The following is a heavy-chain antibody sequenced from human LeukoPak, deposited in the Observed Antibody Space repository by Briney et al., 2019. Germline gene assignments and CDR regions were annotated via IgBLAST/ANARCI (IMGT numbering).Heavy chain of an antibody. D-gene: IGHD6-6*01. Sequence: GGSLRLSCAASGFTFSSYGMHWVRQAPGKGLEWVAFIRYDGSNKYYADSVKGRFTISRDNAKNSLYLQMNSLRAEDMALYYCAKGGIAARPGVDYWGQGTLVTVSS. V-gene: IGHV3-30*02. CDR1: GFTFSSYG. CDR3: AKGGIAARPGVDY. J-gene: IGHJ4*02. CDR2: IRYDGSNK.